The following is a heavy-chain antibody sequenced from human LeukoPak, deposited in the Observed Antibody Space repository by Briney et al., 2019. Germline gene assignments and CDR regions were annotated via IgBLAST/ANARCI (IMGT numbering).Heavy chain of an antibody. D-gene: IGHD2-21*01. CDR2: ISANNGNT. J-gene: IGHJ5*02. CDR1: GYPLTTYG. Sequence: ASVKVSCKASGYPLTTYGFIWVRQAPGLGLEWMGWISANNGNTKYGQKFQGRVTMTTDITTETAYMELSSLRFDDTAIYYCARTVGDRADPWGQGSLVTLSS. V-gene: IGHV1-18*01. CDR3: ARTVGDRADP.